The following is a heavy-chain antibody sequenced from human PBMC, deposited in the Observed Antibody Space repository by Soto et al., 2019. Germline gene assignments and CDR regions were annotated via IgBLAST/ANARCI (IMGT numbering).Heavy chain of an antibody. Sequence: GGSLRLSCAASGFTFSSYWMSWVRQAPGKGLEWVANIKQDGSEKYYGDSVKGRFTISRDNAKNSLYLQMNSLRAEDTAVYYCARDSMVRGVITVDYWGQGTLVTVSS. V-gene: IGHV3-7*01. CDR1: GFTFSSYW. J-gene: IGHJ4*02. D-gene: IGHD3-10*01. CDR2: IKQDGSEK. CDR3: ARDSMVRGVITVDY.